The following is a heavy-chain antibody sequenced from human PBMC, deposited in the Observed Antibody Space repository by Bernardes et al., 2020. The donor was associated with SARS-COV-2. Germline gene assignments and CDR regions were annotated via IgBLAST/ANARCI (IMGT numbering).Heavy chain of an antibody. CDR2: IWYDGSNK. D-gene: IGHD3-16*02. Sequence: GGSLRLSCAASGFTFSSYGMHWVRQAPGKGLEWVAVIWYDGSNKYYADSVKGRFTISRDNSKNTLYLQMNSLRAEDTAVYYCARATDWGSYRVYYYYGMDVWGQGTTVTVSS. V-gene: IGHV3-33*01. CDR3: ARATDWGSYRVYYYYGMDV. CDR1: GFTFSSYG. J-gene: IGHJ6*02.